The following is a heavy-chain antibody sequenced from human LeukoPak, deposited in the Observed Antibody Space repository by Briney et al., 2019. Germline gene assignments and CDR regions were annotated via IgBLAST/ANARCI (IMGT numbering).Heavy chain of an antibody. D-gene: IGHD5-24*01. J-gene: IGHJ4*02. CDR2: INPSGGST. CDR3: ARDPSSMAITQYYFDY. V-gene: IGHV1-46*01. Sequence: ASVKVSCKASGYTFTSYYMHWVRQAPGQGLEWMGIINPSGGSTSYAQKFQGRVTMTRDTSTSTVYMELSSLRSEDTAVYYCARDPSSMAITQYYFDYWGQGTLVTVSS. CDR1: GYTFTSYY.